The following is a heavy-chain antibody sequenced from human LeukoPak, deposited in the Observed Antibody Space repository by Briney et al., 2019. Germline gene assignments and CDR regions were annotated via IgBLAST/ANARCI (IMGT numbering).Heavy chain of an antibody. Sequence: SETLSLTCTVSGGSIRSYYWSWIRQPAGKGLEWIGRVYSSGSTDYNPSLKSRVTMSVDTSKNQFSLKVTSVTAADTAVYYCARDQSSGYNWFAPWGQGTLVTVSS. D-gene: IGHD6-19*01. CDR2: VYSSGST. CDR1: GGSIRSYY. V-gene: IGHV4-4*07. CDR3: ARDQSSGYNWFAP. J-gene: IGHJ5*02.